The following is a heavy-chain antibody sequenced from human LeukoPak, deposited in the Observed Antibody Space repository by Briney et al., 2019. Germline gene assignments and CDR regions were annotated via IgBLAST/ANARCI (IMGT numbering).Heavy chain of an antibody. Sequence: VASVKVSCKASGYIFTSYYMHWVRQAPGQGLEWMGIIDPRSGSTTYAQRFQGRVTTTGDTSTSTVYMGLSSLRSEDTAVYYCARGGLYSSSWNFDYWGQGTLVPVSS. CDR3: ARGGLYSSSWNFDY. CDR2: IDPRSGST. J-gene: IGHJ4*02. D-gene: IGHD6-13*01. CDR1: GYIFTSYY. V-gene: IGHV1-46*01.